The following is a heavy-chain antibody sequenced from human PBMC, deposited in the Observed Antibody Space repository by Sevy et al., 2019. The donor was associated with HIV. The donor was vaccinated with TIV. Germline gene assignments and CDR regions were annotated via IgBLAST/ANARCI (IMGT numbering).Heavy chain of an antibody. V-gene: IGHV4-59*01. CDR3: ARAIAPTEVAATPFFFGWFDP. CDR2: IYYSGST. Sequence: SETLSLTCTVSGGSISSYYWSWIRRPPGKGLEWIGYIYYSGSTNDNPSLKSRVTISVDTSKNQISLKLSSVTAADTAVYYCARAIAPTEVAATPFFFGWFDPWGQGTLVTVSS. D-gene: IGHD2-15*01. J-gene: IGHJ5*02. CDR1: GGSISSYY.